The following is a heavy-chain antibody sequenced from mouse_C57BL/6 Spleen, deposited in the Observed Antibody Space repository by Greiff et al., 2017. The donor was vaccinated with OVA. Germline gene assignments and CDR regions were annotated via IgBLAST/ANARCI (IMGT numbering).Heavy chain of an antibody. CDR1: GYAFTNYL. V-gene: IGHV1-54*01. J-gene: IGHJ1*03. D-gene: IGHD1-1*01. CDR2: INPGSGGT. CDR3: ARRRYYGSTWYFDV. Sequence: VQLQQSGAELVRPGTSVQVSCKASGYAFTNYLIEWVKQRPGQGLEWIGVINPGSGGTNYNEKFKGKATLTADKSSSTAYMQLSSLTSEDSAVYFCARRRYYGSTWYFDVWGTGTTVTVSS.